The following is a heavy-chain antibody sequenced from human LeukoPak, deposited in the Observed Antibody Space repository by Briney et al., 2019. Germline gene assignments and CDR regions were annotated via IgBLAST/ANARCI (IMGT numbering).Heavy chain of an antibody. CDR1: GYTFTGYY. D-gene: IGHD6-6*01. CDR2: INPNSGGT. V-gene: IGHV1-2*02. Sequence: GSVKVSCKVSGYTFTGYYMHWVRQAPGQGLEWMGWINPNSGGTNYAQEFQGRVTMTRDTSISTAYMELSRLRSDDTAVYYCARDLGSSVYYWGQGTLVTVSS. CDR3: ARDLGSSVYY. J-gene: IGHJ4*02.